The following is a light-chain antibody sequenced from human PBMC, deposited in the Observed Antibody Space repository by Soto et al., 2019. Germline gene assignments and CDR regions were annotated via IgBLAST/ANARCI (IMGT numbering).Light chain of an antibody. V-gene: IGLV2-14*03. CDR3: SPYSTGGSYV. CDR1: SSDVGGYNS. J-gene: IGLJ1*01. Sequence: QSALTQPASVSGSPGQSIAISCTGTSSDVGGYNSASWYQQHPGKAPKLLMYDVSNRPSGVSNRISGSKSGNTAALTISGLQAEDEADYYCSPYSTGGSYVFGPGTKLTVL. CDR2: DVS.